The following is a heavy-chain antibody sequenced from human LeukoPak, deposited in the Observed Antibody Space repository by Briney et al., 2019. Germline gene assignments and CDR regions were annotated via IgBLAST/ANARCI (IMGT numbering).Heavy chain of an antibody. J-gene: IGHJ5*02. CDR3: ARGGYYDILTNYALYNWFDP. Sequence: GASVKVSCKASGYTFIAYYMHWVRQAPGHGLEWMGWINPNSGGTKYTQKFQGRVTMTRDTSISTAYMELSRLRSDDTAVYYCARGGYYDILTNYALYNWFDPWGQGTLVTVSS. V-gene: IGHV1-2*02. CDR1: GYTFIAYY. D-gene: IGHD3-9*01. CDR2: INPNSGGT.